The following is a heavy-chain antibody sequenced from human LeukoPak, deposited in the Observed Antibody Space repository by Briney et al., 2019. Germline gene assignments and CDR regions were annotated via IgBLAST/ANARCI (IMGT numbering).Heavy chain of an antibody. J-gene: IGHJ4*02. CDR1: GFTFSSYS. Sequence: PGGSLRLSCAASGFTFSSYSMNWVRQAPGKGLEWVSSISSSSSYIYYADSVKGRFTISRDNAKNSLYLQMNSLRAEDTAVYYCAREFIVGATTSDYWGQGTLVTVSS. CDR2: ISSSSSYI. V-gene: IGHV3-21*04. CDR3: AREFIVGATTSDY. D-gene: IGHD1-26*01.